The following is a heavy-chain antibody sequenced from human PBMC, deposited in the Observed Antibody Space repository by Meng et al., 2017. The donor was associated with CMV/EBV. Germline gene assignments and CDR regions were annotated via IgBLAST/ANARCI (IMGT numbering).Heavy chain of an antibody. CDR1: GYTFTGYY. V-gene: IGHV1-2*02. CDR3: APEYYYDSSGYFDAFDI. D-gene: IGHD3-22*01. CDR2: INPNSGGT. J-gene: IGHJ3*02. Sequence: ASVTVSCQASGYTFTGYYMHWVRQAPGQGLEWMGWINPNSGGTSYAQKFQGRVNMTRDTSISTAYMELSRLRSDDTAVYYCAPEYYYDSSGYFDAFDIWGRGTMVTVSS.